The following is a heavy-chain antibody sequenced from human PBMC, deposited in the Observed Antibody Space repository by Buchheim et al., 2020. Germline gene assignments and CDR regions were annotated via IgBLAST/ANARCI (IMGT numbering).Heavy chain of an antibody. Sequence: QVQLQQWGAGLLKPSETLSLTCAVYGGSFSGYYWSWIRQPPGKGLEWIGEINHSGSTNYNPSLKSRVTISVDTSKNQFSLKLSSVTAADTAVYYCARGVLLWFGELSQKRGNWFDPWGQGTL. D-gene: IGHD3-10*01. CDR3: ARGVLLWFGELSQKRGNWFDP. CDR1: GGSFSGYY. CDR2: INHSGST. V-gene: IGHV4-34*01. J-gene: IGHJ5*02.